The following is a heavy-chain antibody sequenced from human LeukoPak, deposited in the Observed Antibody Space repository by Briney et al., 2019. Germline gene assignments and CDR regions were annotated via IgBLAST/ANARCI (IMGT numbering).Heavy chain of an antibody. CDR1: GFTFSSFG. CDR3: VRGVGVSRFNYFDP. V-gene: IGHV3-33*01. D-gene: IGHD6-13*01. CDR2: IWYDASNK. J-gene: IGHJ5*02. Sequence: GGSLTLSCGASGFTFSSFGMHWVRQAPGKGLEWVAVIWYDASNKYYADSVKGRFTISRDNSKNRLFLQMNSLRDDDTAVYYCVRGVGVSRFNYFDPWGQGTLVIVSS.